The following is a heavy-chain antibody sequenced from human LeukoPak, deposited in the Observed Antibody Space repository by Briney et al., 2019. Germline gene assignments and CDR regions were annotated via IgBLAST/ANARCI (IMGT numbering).Heavy chain of an antibody. CDR3: ARAKVSAAGTFVYYYYGMDV. Sequence: SETLSLTCTVSGGSISSYYWSWIRQPPGKGLERIGYIYYSGSTNYNPSLKSRVTISVDTSKNQFSLKLSSVTAADTAVYYCARAKVSAAGTFVYYYYGMDVWGQGTTVTVSS. V-gene: IGHV4-59*01. J-gene: IGHJ6*02. D-gene: IGHD6-13*01. CDR1: GGSISSYY. CDR2: IYYSGST.